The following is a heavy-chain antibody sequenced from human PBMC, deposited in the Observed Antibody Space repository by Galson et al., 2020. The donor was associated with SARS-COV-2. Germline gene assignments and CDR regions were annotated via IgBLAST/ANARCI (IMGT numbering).Heavy chain of an antibody. Sequence: SAPLSLPCTASGGSISSYYLRWIRQPPRTGLECILRIYTTAPTTYNPSLKSRVTMSVDTSKNQFSLKLSSVTAADTAVYYCARDFLRPTTIFGVVVLTGNAFDIWGQGTMVTVSS. CDR3: ARDFLRPTTIFGVVVLTGNAFDI. D-gene: IGHD3-3*01. CDR1: GGSISSYY. V-gene: IGHV4-4*07. J-gene: IGHJ3*02. CDR2: IYTTAPT.